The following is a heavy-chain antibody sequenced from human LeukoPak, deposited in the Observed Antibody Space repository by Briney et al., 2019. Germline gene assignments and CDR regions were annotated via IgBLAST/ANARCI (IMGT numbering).Heavy chain of an antibody. Sequence: PSETLSLTRTVSGGSISSYYWSWIRQPPGKGLEWIGYIYYSGSTNYNPSLKSRVTISVDTSKNQFSLKLSSVTAADTAVYYCARVTNDVFDYWGQGTLVTVSS. V-gene: IGHV4-59*01. CDR1: GGSISSYY. D-gene: IGHD1-1*01. CDR3: ARVTNDVFDY. J-gene: IGHJ4*02. CDR2: IYYSGST.